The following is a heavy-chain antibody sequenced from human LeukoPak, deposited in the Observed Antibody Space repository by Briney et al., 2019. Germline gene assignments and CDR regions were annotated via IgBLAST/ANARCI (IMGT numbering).Heavy chain of an antibody. Sequence: PGGSLRLSCAASGFTFSSYGMSWVRQAPGKGLEWVSAISGSGGSTYYADSVKGRFTISRDNSKNTLYLQMSSLRAEDTAVYYCARDLPHFGWDYYYMDVWGKGTTVTISS. J-gene: IGHJ6*03. CDR1: GFTFSSYG. CDR2: ISGSGGST. CDR3: ARDLPHFGWDYYYMDV. V-gene: IGHV3-23*01. D-gene: IGHD3-10*01.